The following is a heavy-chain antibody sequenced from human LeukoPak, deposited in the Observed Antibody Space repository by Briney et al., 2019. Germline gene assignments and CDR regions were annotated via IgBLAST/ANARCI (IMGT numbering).Heavy chain of an antibody. CDR1: GYTFTGHY. J-gene: IGHJ4*02. Sequence: ASVKVSCKASGYTFTGHYIHWVRRAPGQGLEWMGWINPSSGGTSYAQKVQGRVTMTRDTSISTAYMDLSRLRSDDTALYSCARDYGLYSGLYFFDYWGQGTLVTVSS. CDR2: INPSSGGT. D-gene: IGHD1-26*01. CDR3: ARDYGLYSGLYFFDY. V-gene: IGHV1-2*02.